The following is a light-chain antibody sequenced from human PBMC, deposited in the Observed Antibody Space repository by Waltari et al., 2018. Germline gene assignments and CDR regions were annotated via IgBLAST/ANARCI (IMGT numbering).Light chain of an antibody. CDR3: RHRSTWPRFT. Sequence: EIVLTQSPATLSLSPGERATLSCRASQSVSTYLACYQQKPGQAPRPFSYDASNGSTGIPAGFSGRGLGTDFILTITSIELEDLAVNTGRHRSTWPRFTLGLGPHWIS. CDR1: QSVSTY. CDR2: DAS. V-gene: IGKV3-11*01. J-gene: IGKJ3*01.